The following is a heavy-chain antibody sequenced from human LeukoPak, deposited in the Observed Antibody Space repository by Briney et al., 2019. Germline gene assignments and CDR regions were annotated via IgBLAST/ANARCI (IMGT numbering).Heavy chain of an antibody. J-gene: IGHJ4*02. CDR2: ITSSSNYI. CDR1: GFTFSSFS. V-gene: IGHV3-21*01. CDR3: ARDIRL. Sequence: GGSLRLSCAASGFTFSSFSMNWVRQAPGKGLEWVSSITSSSNYIYYASSVRGRFTISRDNAKNSLYLQMNSLRAEDTAVYYCARDIRLWGQGTLVTVSS.